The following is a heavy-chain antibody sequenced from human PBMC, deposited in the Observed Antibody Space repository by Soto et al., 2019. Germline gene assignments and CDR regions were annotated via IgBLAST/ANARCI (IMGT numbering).Heavy chain of an antibody. CDR1: GYTFTSYG. CDR3: ARDHEEPLWSGYYGFDP. D-gene: IGHD3-3*01. V-gene: IGHV1-18*01. CDR2: ISAYSGNT. J-gene: IGHJ5*02. Sequence: ASVKVSCKASGYTFTSYGISWVRQAPGQGLEWMGWISAYSGNTNYAQRLQGRVTMTTDTSTSTAYMELRSLRSDDTAVYYCARDHEEPLWSGYYGFDPWGQGTLVTVSS.